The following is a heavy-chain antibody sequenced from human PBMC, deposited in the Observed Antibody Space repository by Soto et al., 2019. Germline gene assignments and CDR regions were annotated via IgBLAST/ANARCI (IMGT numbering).Heavy chain of an antibody. J-gene: IGHJ6*02. CDR3: ARPTATTIFGVVIEAYYYYGMDV. CDR2: IIPIFGTA. D-gene: IGHD3-3*01. CDR1: GGTFSSYA. Sequence: SVKVSCKASGGTFSSYAISWVRQAPGQGLGWMGGIIPIFGTANYAQKFQGRVTITADESTSTAYMELSSLRSEDTAVYYCARPTATTIFGVVIEAYYYYGMDVWGQGTTVTVSS. V-gene: IGHV1-69*13.